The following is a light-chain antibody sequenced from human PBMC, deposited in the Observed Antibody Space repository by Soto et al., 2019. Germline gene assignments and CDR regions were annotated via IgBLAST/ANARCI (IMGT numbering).Light chain of an antibody. CDR3: QQYYTYPPT. V-gene: IGKV1-8*01. CDR1: QGISSY. Sequence: AIRMTQSPSSFSASTGDRVTITCRASQGISSYLAWYQQKPGKAPKLLVYAASTLQYGVPSRFSGSGSGTDFTLTISCLQSEDFATYFCQQYYTYPPTFGQGTKVDIK. J-gene: IGKJ2*01. CDR2: AAS.